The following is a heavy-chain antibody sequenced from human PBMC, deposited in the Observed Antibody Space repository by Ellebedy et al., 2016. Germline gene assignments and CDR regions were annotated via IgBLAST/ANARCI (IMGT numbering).Heavy chain of an antibody. CDR2: ISTEFGNT. D-gene: IGHD6-13*01. Sequence: ASVKVSCXASGYTFTNYGISWVRQAPGQGLEWMGWISTEFGNTNYAEKLQGRVAMTTDTSTNTAYMELRSLRSDDTAVYYCARDFGSVEQQPQFLDYWGQGTLVTVSS. J-gene: IGHJ4*02. CDR1: GYTFTNYG. V-gene: IGHV1-18*01. CDR3: ARDFGSVEQQPQFLDY.